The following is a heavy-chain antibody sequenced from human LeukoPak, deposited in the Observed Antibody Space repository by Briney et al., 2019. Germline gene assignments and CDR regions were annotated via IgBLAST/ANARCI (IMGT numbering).Heavy chain of an antibody. J-gene: IGHJ5*02. CDR2: VDVHGQGT. CDR3: ARSNYDSTTFYYHLDL. CDR1: GFTFSSYW. Sequence: GGSLRLSCTASGFTFSSYWMHWVRQAPGKGPVWVSRVDVHGQGTAYADSVKGRFTISGDNAKNTLSLQMNSLSAEDTAVYYCARSNYDSTTFYYHLDLWGQGTLVTVSS. V-gene: IGHV3-74*01. D-gene: IGHD2/OR15-2a*01.